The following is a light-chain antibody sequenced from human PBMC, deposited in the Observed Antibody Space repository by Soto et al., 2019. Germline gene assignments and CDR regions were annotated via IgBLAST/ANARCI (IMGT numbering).Light chain of an antibody. CDR2: QVS. V-gene: IGKV2-30*01. Sequence: DVVLTQSPLSLPVTLGQPASMSCRSSQRLEYSDGNTFLNWFHQRPGQSPRRLIYQVSNRDSGVTDRFTGSGPSNDLTLRISMVEAEDVGLYLCMQVTLWPWTFGHGTQVEV. CDR3: MQVTLWPWT. CDR1: QRLEYSDGNTF. J-gene: IGKJ1*01.